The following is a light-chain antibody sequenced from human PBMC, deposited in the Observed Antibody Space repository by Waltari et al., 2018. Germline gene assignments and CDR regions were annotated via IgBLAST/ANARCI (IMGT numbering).Light chain of an antibody. CDR1: QNINKW. CDR2: DAS. Sequence: DIQMTQSPSTLSASVGDRVTVTCRASQNINKWLAWYQQKPGKAPNLLIYDASTPQSGVPSRFSGSGFGTEFTLAISSLQPEDFATYFCQHYNTYPPTFGQGTRVELK. V-gene: IGKV1-5*01. CDR3: QHYNTYPPT. J-gene: IGKJ1*01.